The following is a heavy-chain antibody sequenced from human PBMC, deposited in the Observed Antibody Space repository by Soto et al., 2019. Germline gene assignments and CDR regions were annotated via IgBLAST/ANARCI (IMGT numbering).Heavy chain of an antibody. CDR1: GYTFTSYD. D-gene: IGHD2-21*02. CDR3: ARAPAIWRVGIDYGMDV. Sequence: QVQLVQSGAEVKKPGASVKVSCKASGYTFTSYDINWVRQATGQGLEWMGWMNPNSGNTGYAQKFQGRVTMTRNTSISTAYMELSSLRSEDPAVYYCARAPAIWRVGIDYGMDVWGQGTTVTVSS. V-gene: IGHV1-8*01. J-gene: IGHJ6*02. CDR2: MNPNSGNT.